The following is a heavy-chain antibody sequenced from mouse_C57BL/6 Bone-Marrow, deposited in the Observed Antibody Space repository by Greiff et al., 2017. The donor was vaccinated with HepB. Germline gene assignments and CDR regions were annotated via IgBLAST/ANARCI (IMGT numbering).Heavy chain of an antibody. D-gene: IGHD2-4*01. CDR2: IDPETGGT. V-gene: IGHV1-15*01. CDR1: GYTFTDYE. CDR3: TRKYDYQAWFAY. J-gene: IGHJ3*01. Sequence: VQLVESGAELVRPGASVTLSCKASGYTFTDYEMHWVKQTPVHGLEWIGAIDPETGGTAYNRKFKGKAILTADKSSSTAYMELRSLTSEDSAVYYCTRKYDYQAWFAYWGQGTLVTVSA.